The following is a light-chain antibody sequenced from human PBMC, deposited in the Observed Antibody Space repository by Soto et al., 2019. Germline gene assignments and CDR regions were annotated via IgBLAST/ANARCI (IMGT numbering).Light chain of an antibody. CDR2: GAS. V-gene: IGKV1-6*01. Sequence: AIQMTQSPSSLSASVGDRVTITCRASQAIRNDLGWYQQKPGKAPKLLIYGASTLQSGVPSRFSGSASGTDFTLTISSLQPEDFATYYCLQDDSYPLTFGGGIKVEIK. CDR3: LQDDSYPLT. CDR1: QAIRND. J-gene: IGKJ4*01.